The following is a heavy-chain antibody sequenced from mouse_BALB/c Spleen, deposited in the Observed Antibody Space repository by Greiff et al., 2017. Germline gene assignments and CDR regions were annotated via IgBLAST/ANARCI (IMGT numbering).Heavy chain of an antibody. CDR1: GFSLTSYG. Sequence: VQLVESGPGLVAPSQSLSITCTVSGFSLTSYGVHWVRQPPGKGLEWLGVIWAGGSTNYNSALMSRLSISKDNSKSQVFLKMNSLQTDDTAMYYCARALSTVITTVFAYWGRGTLVTVSA. J-gene: IGHJ3*01. CDR2: IWAGGST. V-gene: IGHV2-9*02. CDR3: ARALSTVITTVFAY. D-gene: IGHD2-4*01.